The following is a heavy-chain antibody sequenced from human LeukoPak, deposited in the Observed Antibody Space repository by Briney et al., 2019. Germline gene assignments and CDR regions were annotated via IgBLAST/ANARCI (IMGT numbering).Heavy chain of an antibody. CDR1: GGTFKNYV. J-gene: IGHJ6*02. CDR3: ARGRTGTNLHYYYGMDV. CDR2: IIPVFGTA. Sequence: SVKVSCKASGGTFKNYVINWVRQAPGEGVEWMGGIIPVFGTANYAQKLQGRVTMTTDTSTSTAYMELRSLRSDDTAVYYCARGRTGTNLHYYYGMDVWGQGTTVTVSS. D-gene: IGHD1-7*01. V-gene: IGHV1-69*05.